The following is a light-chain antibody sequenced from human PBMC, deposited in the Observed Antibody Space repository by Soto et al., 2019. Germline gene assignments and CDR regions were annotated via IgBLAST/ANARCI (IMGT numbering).Light chain of an antibody. J-gene: IGLJ1*01. V-gene: IGLV1-40*01. Sequence: QSALTQPPSVSGAPGQRVTISCTGSSSNIGAGYDVHWYQQLPGTAPKLLIYGNSNRPSGVPDRFSGSKSGTSASLAITGLQAEDEADYSCQSYDNSLSGSGVFGTGTKVTVL. CDR3: QSYDNSLSGSGV. CDR2: GNS. CDR1: SSNIGAGYD.